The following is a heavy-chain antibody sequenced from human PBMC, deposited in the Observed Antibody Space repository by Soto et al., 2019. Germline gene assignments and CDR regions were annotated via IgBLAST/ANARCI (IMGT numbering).Heavy chain of an antibody. CDR3: ARDLFPSQGTVAATFQFDY. V-gene: IGHV1-2*04. CDR1: GYTFTGYY. Sequence: ASVKVSCKASGYTFTGYYMHWVRQAPGQGLEWMGWINPNSGGTNYAQKFQGWVTMTRDTSISTAYMELSRLGSDDTAVYYCARDLFPSQGTVAATFQFDYWGQGTLVTVSS. D-gene: IGHD2-15*01. J-gene: IGHJ4*02. CDR2: INPNSGGT.